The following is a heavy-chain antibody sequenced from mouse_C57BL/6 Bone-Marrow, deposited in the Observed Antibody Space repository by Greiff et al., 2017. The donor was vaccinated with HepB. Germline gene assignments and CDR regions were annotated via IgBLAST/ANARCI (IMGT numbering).Heavy chain of an antibody. CDR3: AREWENY. CDR2: ISDGGSYT. CDR1: GFTFSSYA. Sequence: EVKVVESGGGLVKPGGSLKLSCAASGFTFSSYAMSWVRQTPEKRLEWVATISDGGSYTYYPDNVKGRFTISRDNAKNNLYLQMSHLKSEDTAMYYCAREWENYWGQGTTLTVSS. D-gene: IGHD4-1*01. V-gene: IGHV5-4*01. J-gene: IGHJ2*01.